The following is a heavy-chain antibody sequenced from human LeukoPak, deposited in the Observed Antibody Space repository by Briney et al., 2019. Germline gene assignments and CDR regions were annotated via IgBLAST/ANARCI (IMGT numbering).Heavy chain of an antibody. J-gene: IGHJ5*02. CDR1: GGSISSGGYY. CDR3: ARGIYCSGGRCYPTWFDP. Sequence: SETLSLTCTVSGGSISSGGYYWSWIRQHPGKGLEWIVYIYYSGSTYYNPSLKSRVTISVDTSKNQFSLKLSSVTDADTAVYYCARGIYCSGGRCYPTWFDPWGQGTLVTVSS. D-gene: IGHD2-15*01. V-gene: IGHV4-31*03. CDR2: IYYSGST.